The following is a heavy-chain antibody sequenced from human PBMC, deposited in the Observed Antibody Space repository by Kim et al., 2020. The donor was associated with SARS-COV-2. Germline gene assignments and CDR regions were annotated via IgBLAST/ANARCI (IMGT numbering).Heavy chain of an antibody. Sequence: GGSLRLSCAASGLPFTTSSMNWVRQAPGKGLEWVAYISSGSDYKYYAASVKGGLTIFKDNAKNSLYLLMTRLTAADPAVCTCPRKGSNFLTKPNYLAYWG. CDR3: PRKGSNFLTKPNYLAY. D-gene: IGHD3-3*01. CDR2: ISSGSDYK. V-gene: IGHV3-21*05. J-gene: IGHJ4*01. CDR1: GLPFTTSS.